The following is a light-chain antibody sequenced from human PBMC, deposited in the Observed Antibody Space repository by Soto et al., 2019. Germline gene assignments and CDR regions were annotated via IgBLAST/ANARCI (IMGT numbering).Light chain of an antibody. Sequence: IKLTQSPSTLSPSVGDRVTIICRASQSISNWLAWYQQKPGTAPKDLIYHASNLQSGVPSRFSGSGSGTEFTLTISSLQPDDFATYYCQQYNSYSFGQGTRLEIK. J-gene: IGKJ5*01. CDR3: QQYNSYS. CDR1: QSISNW. CDR2: HAS. V-gene: IGKV1-5*02.